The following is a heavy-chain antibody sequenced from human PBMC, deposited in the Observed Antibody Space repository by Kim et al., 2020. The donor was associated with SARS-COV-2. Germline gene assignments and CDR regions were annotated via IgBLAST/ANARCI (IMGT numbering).Heavy chain of an antibody. J-gene: IGHJ6*02. Sequence: GGSLRLSCSASGFTFSTFDMHWVRQAPGKGLEYVSGISHSGSSTSYAGSLKGRFIISRDNAKNTLYLEMSSLRPEDTGVYYCVKDPDSGWLAFYYYGLDVWGQGTTVTVS. V-gene: IGHV3-64D*09. D-gene: IGHD6-19*01. CDR2: ISHSGSST. CDR3: VKDPDSGWLAFYYYGLDV. CDR1: GFTFSTFD.